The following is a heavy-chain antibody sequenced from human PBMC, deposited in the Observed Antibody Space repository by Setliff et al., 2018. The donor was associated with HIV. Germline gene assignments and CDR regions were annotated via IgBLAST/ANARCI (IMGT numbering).Heavy chain of an antibody. Sequence: PGESLKISCAASGFTFSSYAMNWVRQVPGLGLEWVSSISDTGDDTYSSNSVKGRFTISRDNSKNTLYLQMDSLRAEDTALYYCAKAPGTQAYYFDRWGQGTLVTVSS. V-gene: IGHV3-23*01. CDR2: ISDTGDDT. CDR1: GFTFSSYA. D-gene: IGHD1-26*01. J-gene: IGHJ4*02. CDR3: AKAPGTQAYYFDR.